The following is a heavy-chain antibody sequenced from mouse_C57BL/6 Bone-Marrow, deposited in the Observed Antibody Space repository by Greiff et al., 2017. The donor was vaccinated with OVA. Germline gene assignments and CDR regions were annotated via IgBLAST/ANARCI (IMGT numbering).Heavy chain of an antibody. CDR1: GFSLTSYG. Sequence: VKLMESGPGLVQPSQSLSITCTVSGFSLTSYGVHWVRQSPGKGLEWLGVIWSGGSTDYNAAFISRLSISKDNSKSQVFFKMNSLQADDTAIYYCARTDDYDRGYFDVWGTGTTVTVSS. V-gene: IGHV2-2*01. J-gene: IGHJ1*03. CDR3: ARTDDYDRGYFDV. D-gene: IGHD2-4*01. CDR2: IWSGGST.